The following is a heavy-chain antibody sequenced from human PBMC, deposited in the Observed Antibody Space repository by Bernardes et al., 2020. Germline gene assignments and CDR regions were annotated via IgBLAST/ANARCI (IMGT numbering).Heavy chain of an antibody. Sequence: SETLSLTCTVSGGSISSSSYYWGWIRQPPGKGLEWIGSIYYSGSTYYNPSLKSRVTISVDTSKNQFSLKLSSVTAADTAVYYCARLDRDVITGTPFVDYWGQGTLVIVSS. V-gene: IGHV4-39*01. D-gene: IGHD1-20*01. J-gene: IGHJ4*02. CDR2: IYYSGST. CDR3: ARLDRDVITGTPFVDY. CDR1: GGSISSSSYY.